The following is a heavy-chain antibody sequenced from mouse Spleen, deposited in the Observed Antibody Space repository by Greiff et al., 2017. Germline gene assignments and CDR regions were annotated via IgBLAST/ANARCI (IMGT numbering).Heavy chain of an antibody. CDR1: GYTFTSYW. V-gene: IGHV1-69*01. Sequence: QVQLQQPGAELVMPGASVKLSCKASGYTFTSYWMHWVQQRPGQGLEWIGEIDPYDSDTNYNQKLKGKATLTVDKSSSTAYMQLSRLTSEDSAVYYCGTWEAWFAYWGQGTLVTVSS. J-gene: IGHJ3*01. CDR3: GTWEAWFAY. CDR2: IDPYDSDT. D-gene: IGHD4-1*01.